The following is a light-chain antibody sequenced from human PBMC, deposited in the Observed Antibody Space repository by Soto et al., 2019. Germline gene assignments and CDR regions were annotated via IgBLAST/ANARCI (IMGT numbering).Light chain of an antibody. CDR2: VVS. V-gene: IGLV2-14*01. Sequence: QSALTQPASVSGSPGQSITISCTGTSSDVGGYNYVSWYQQHPGKAPKLMIYVVSNRPSGASNRFSGSKSGNPASLTISGLPAEDEADYYCSSYTSSSTVVFGGGTKLTVL. CDR1: SSDVGGYNY. J-gene: IGLJ2*01. CDR3: SSYTSSSTVV.